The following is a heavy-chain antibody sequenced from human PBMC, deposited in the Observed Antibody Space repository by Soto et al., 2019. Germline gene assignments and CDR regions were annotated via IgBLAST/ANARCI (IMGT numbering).Heavy chain of an antibody. V-gene: IGHV1-18*01. CDR1: GYTFTTYA. D-gene: IGHD3-3*02. J-gene: IGHJ5*02. CDR2: FSAYNGNT. CDR3: ARDSPPIAS. Sequence: APLKVSCKAAGYTFTTYAISWVRQALVQGLEWMGWFSAYNGNTNYAQKLQGRVTMTTDTSTSTAYMELRSLRSDATAVYFCARDSPPIASWGQGTLVTVSS.